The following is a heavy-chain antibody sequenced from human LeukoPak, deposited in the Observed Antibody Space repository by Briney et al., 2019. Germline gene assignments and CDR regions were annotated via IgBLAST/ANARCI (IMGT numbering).Heavy chain of an antibody. J-gene: IGHJ4*02. CDR1: GFXFTLYE. CDR2: ISGGGETR. D-gene: IGHD6-25*01. Sequence: GGSPRLSCAASGFXFTLYEMNWVRQAPVKGLEWVSYISGGGETRYYADTVKGRFTISRDNAKNSLYLQMNSLRAEDTAVYYCARDASGHDLPFDYWGQGTLVTVSS. CDR3: ARDASGHDLPFDY. V-gene: IGHV3-48*03.